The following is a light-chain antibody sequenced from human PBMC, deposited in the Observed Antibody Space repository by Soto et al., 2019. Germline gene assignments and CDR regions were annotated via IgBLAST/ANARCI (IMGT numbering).Light chain of an antibody. V-gene: IGKV1-9*01. J-gene: IGKJ4*01. CDR1: QGIGSY. CDR2: EAS. CDR3: QQLSTYPST. Sequence: IQLTQSPSSLSASVGDSVAITCRASQGIGSYLAWYQQKPGEAPKLLIFEASTLQSGVPSRFSGSGSGTEFTLTISSLQAEDFATYYCQQLSTYPSTFGGGTKVDIK.